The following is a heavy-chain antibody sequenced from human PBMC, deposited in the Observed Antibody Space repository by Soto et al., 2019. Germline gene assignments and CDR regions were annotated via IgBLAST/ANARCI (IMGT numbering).Heavy chain of an antibody. V-gene: IGHV4-31*11. CDR3: ARDSHSQQPNHRWGGGYMDV. J-gene: IGHJ6*03. Sequence: QVQLQESGPGLVKPSQTLSLTCVVSGGSISNGGYYWSWIRQHPGKGLEWIGAIYFSGSTYYNPSLKSRVTLSVVTPKNQFSLKLSSVTAADTAVYYCARDSHSQQPNHRWGGGYMDVWGKGTTVTVSS. CDR2: IYFSGST. CDR1: GGSISNGGYY. D-gene: IGHD6-13*01.